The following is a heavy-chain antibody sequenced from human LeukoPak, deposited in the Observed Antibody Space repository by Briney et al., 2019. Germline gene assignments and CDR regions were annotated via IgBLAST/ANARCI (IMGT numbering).Heavy chain of an antibody. CDR3: ARDPVYFGSGEFFLDY. V-gene: IGHV1-18*01. Sequence: ASVKVSCKASGYTFTNFAISWVRQAPGQGLEWMGWIIAYNGNTKYPQKLQGRVTMTTDTSTSTAYMELRSLRSDDTAVYYCARDPVYFGSGEFFLDYSGQGTLLTVSS. CDR1: GYTFTNFA. D-gene: IGHD3-10*01. CDR2: IIAYNGNT. J-gene: IGHJ4*02.